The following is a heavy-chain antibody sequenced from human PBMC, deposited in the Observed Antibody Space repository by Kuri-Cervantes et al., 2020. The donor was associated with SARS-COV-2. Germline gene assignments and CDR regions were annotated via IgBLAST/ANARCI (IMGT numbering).Heavy chain of an antibody. V-gene: IGHV3-30-3*01. CDR2: ISYDGSNK. D-gene: IGHD1-26*01. J-gene: IGHJ4*02. CDR1: GFTFSRYA. Sequence: GGSLRLSCAVSGFTFSRYAMHWVRQAPGKGLEWVAVISYDGSNKYYADSVKGRFTISRDNSKNTLYLQMNSLRAEDTAVYYCARGMGAGATSWSFDYWGQGTLVTVSS. CDR3: ARGMGAGATSWSFDY.